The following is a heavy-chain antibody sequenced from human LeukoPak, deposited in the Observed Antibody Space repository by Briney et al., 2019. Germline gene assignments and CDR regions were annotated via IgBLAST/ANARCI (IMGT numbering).Heavy chain of an antibody. J-gene: IGHJ4*02. CDR1: GFTFSSYS. CDR2: ISSSSSTI. CDR3: ARGGASSTTGPGTREGDY. Sequence: GGSLRLSCAASGFTFSSYSMNWVRQAPGKGLEWVSYISSSSSTIYYADSVKGRFTISRDNAKNSLYLQMNSLRAEDTAVYYCARGGASSTTGPGTREGDYWGQGTLVTVSS. V-gene: IGHV3-48*04. D-gene: IGHD1-14*01.